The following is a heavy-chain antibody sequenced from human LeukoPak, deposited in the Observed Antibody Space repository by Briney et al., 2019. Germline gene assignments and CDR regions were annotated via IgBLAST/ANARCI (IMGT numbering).Heavy chain of an antibody. J-gene: IGHJ4*02. D-gene: IGHD3-22*01. CDR1: GGSISSHY. V-gene: IGHV4-59*11. CDR3: AREGFDSSGYARFDY. CDR2: IYYSGST. Sequence: PSETLSLTCSVSGGSISSHYWSWIRQPPGKGLEWIGYIYYSGSTNYNPSLKSRVTISVDTSKNQFSLKPSSVTAADTAVYYCAREGFDSSGYARFDYWGQGTLVTVSS.